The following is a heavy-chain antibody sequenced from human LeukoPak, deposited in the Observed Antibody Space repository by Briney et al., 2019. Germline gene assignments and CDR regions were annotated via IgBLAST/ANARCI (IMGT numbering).Heavy chain of an antibody. Sequence: PGGSLRLSCAASGFTFSDYYMSWIRQAPGKGLEWVSYISSSGSTIYYADSVKGRFTISRDNAKNSLYLQMNSLRAEDTAVYYCAKEPPCSSTSCSSIGRIDYWGQGTLVTVSS. D-gene: IGHD2-2*01. J-gene: IGHJ4*02. CDR1: GFTFSDYY. CDR2: ISSSGSTI. V-gene: IGHV3-11*04. CDR3: AKEPPCSSTSCSSIGRIDY.